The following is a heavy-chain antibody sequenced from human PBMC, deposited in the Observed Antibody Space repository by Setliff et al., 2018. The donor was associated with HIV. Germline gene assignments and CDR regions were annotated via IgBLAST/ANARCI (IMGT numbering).Heavy chain of an antibody. CDR3: ARHDTEYSSYPIDY. J-gene: IGHJ4*02. CDR1: GYSISSGCY. CDR2: MYHTGST. D-gene: IGHD6-6*01. Sequence: SETLSLTCAVSGYSISSGCYWGWIRQPPGKGLEWIGSMYHTGSTYYSPSLNSRFTISVDTSKNHFSLKLRSVTAADTAVYYCARHDTEYSSYPIDYWGQGNLVTVSS. V-gene: IGHV4-38-2*01.